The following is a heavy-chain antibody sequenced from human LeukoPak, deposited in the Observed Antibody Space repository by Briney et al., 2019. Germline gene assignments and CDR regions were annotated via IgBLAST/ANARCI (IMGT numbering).Heavy chain of an antibody. CDR1: GGSIFGGSISTYY. Sequence: SESLSLTCTMSGGSIFGGSISTYYWTWIRQPPGKRLEWIGYIYYSGSTNYNPSLKSRVTISLDTSKNQFSLKLNSVTAADTAVYYCTRRVATTGIYAFDIWGQGTMVTVSS. CDR2: IYYSGST. CDR3: TRRVATTGIYAFDI. D-gene: IGHD1-1*01. J-gene: IGHJ3*02. V-gene: IGHV4-61*01.